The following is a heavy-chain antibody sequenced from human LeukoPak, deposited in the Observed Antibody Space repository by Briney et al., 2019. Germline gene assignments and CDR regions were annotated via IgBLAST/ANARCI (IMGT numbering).Heavy chain of an antibody. CDR3: ARGYCSGGSCYLVENWFDF. Sequence: ASVKVSCKASGYTFSDYYMYWLRQAPGEGLEWMRRINPKSGDTNYAQNFQGRVTMTRDTSMNTAYMELSRLRSDDTAVYFCARGYCSGGSCYLVENWFDFWGQGTLVTVSP. V-gene: IGHV1-2*06. D-gene: IGHD2-15*01. J-gene: IGHJ5*01. CDR2: INPKSGDT. CDR1: GYTFSDYY.